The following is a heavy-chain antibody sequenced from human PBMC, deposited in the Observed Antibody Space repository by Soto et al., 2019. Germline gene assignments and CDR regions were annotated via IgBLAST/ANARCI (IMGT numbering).Heavy chain of an antibody. Sequence: SETLSLTCSVSGGSVSSRTYYWTWIRQPPGKGLEWIGYVYYTGSTNYNPSLHSRVTISVDTSKNQFSLTLSSVTAADTAVYYCARGDGFWSGYSYLNYWGQGTPVTVSS. D-gene: IGHD3-3*01. CDR2: VYYTGST. V-gene: IGHV4-61*01. J-gene: IGHJ4*02. CDR1: GGSVSSRTYY. CDR3: ARGDGFWSGYSYLNY.